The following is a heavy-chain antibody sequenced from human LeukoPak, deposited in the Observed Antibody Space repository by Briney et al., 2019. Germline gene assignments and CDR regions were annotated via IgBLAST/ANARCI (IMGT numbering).Heavy chain of an antibody. CDR3: ASGSVVGETDY. CDR1: GYTFTSYG. CDR2: ISAYNGIT. Sequence: GSVRDSRKAAGYTFTSYGISWVRQAPGQGLEWMGWISAYNGITNYAQKLQGRVTMTTDTSTSTAYMELRSLRSDDTAVYYCASGSVVGETDYWGRGTTVTVSS. J-gene: IGHJ4*03. V-gene: IGHV1-18*01.